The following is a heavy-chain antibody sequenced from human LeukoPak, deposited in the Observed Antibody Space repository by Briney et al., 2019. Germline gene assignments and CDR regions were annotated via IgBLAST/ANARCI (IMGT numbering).Heavy chain of an antibody. Sequence: ASVKVSCKASGYTLTGYYMHWVRQAPGQGLEWMGWINPNSGGTNYAQKFQGRVTMTRDTSINTVYMELSRLRSDDTAVYYCARAGHSYYYYYMDVWGKGTTVTVSS. CDR1: GYTLTGYY. J-gene: IGHJ6*03. V-gene: IGHV1-2*02. CDR2: INPNSGGT. CDR3: ARAGHSYYYYYMDV. D-gene: IGHD7-27*01.